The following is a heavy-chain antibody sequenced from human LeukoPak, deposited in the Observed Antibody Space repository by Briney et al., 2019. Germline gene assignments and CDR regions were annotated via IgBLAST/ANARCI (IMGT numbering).Heavy chain of an antibody. CDR2: IKEDGSEK. J-gene: IGHJ4*02. V-gene: IGHV3-7*01. CDR3: ARDRNTDFWSGYYTNYFDY. Sequence: GGSLRLSCAASGFIFSNYWMTWVRQAPGKGLEWVANIKEDGSEKYYVDSVKGRFTISRDNAKNSLYLQMNSLRAEDTAVYYCARDRNTDFWSGYYTNYFDYWGQGTLVTVSS. CDR1: GFIFSNYW. D-gene: IGHD3-3*01.